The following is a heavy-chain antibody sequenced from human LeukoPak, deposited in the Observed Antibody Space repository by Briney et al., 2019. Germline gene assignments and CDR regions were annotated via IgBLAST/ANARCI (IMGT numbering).Heavy chain of an antibody. CDR2: INHSGST. Sequence: SETLSLTCAVYGLSFSGYYWSWIRQPPGKGLEWIWEINHSGSTNYNPSLKSRFTISIDTSKNQLCLKLSSVTAADTAVYYCGRGLSGTSCYWCPNWFDPWGQGTLVTVSS. V-gene: IGHV4-34*01. J-gene: IGHJ5*02. D-gene: IGHD2-2*01. CDR1: GLSFSGYY. CDR3: GRGLSGTSCYWCPNWFDP.